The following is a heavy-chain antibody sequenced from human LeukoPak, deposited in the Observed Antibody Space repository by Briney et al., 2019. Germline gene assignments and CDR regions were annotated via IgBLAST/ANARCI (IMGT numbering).Heavy chain of an antibody. CDR1: GGSIRGYY. CDR2: IYSSGST. CDR3: ARGPYYYDSSGYYYDY. Sequence: PSETLSLTCNVSGGSIRGYYWSWIRQPPGKGLEWIGYIYSSGSTNYNPSLKSRVTMSVDTSKNQFSLKLSSVTAADTAVYYCARGPYYYDSSGYYYDYWGQGTLVTASS. D-gene: IGHD3-22*01. V-gene: IGHV4-59*01. J-gene: IGHJ4*02.